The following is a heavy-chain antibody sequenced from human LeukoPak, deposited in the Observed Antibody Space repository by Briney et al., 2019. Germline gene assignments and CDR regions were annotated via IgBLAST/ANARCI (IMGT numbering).Heavy chain of an antibody. CDR3: ARAPYGSGTYFDL. J-gene: IGHJ5*02. V-gene: IGHV6-1*01. CDR2: TYYRSQWYN. Sequence: SQTLSLTCAVSGDNVSSDSASCNWIRQSPSRGLEWLGRTYYRSQWYNDDAVSVKSRLSITPDTSKNQFSLQLNSLTPEDSAVYYCARAPYGSGTYFDLWGQGALVTVSS. CDR1: GDNVSSDSAS. D-gene: IGHD3-10*01.